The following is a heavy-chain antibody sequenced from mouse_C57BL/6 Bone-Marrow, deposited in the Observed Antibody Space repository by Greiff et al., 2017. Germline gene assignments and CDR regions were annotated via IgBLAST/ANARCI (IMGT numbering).Heavy chain of an antibody. D-gene: IGHD2-3*01. CDR3: ARNDGPFGV. CDR1: GFTFSDYG. J-gene: IGHJ1*03. CDR2: ISSGSSTI. Sequence: DVMLVESGGGLVKPGGSLKLSCAASGFTFSDYGMNWVSQAPEMGLEWVAYISSGSSTIYYADTVKGRFTIARDNAKNTLFLQMTSLRSDDTAMYDCARNDGPFGVWGTGTTVTVSS. V-gene: IGHV5-17*01.